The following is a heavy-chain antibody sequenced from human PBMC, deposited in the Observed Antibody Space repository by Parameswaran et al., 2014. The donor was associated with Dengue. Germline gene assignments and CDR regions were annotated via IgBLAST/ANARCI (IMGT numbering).Heavy chain of an antibody. Sequence: VRQAPGKGLEWIGYIYYSGSTNYNPSLKSRVTISVDTSKNQFSLKLSSVTAADTAVYYCARDHISYYDILTGYSNKDAFDIWGQGTMVTVSS. CDR2: IYYSGST. CDR3: ARDHISYYDILTGYSNKDAFDI. J-gene: IGHJ3*02. V-gene: IGHV4-59*01. D-gene: IGHD3-9*01.